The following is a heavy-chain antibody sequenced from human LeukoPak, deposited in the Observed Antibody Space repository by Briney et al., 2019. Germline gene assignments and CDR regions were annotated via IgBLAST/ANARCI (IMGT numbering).Heavy chain of an antibody. D-gene: IGHD6-6*01. CDR3: ATYSNSTLQYYYGLDV. CDR1: GGTFRSYA. J-gene: IGHJ6*02. V-gene: IGHV1-69*05. Sequence: ASVKVSCKASGGTFRSYAISWVRQAPGQGLEWMGGIIPNFGTANYAQKFQGRVTMTRDTSISTAYMELNRLTSDDTAVYYCATYSNSTLQYYYGLDVWGQGTTVTVSS. CDR2: IIPNFGTA.